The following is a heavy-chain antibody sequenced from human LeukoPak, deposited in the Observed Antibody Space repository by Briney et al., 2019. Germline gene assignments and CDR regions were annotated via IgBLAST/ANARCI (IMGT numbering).Heavy chain of an antibody. CDR3: ASATFTLGYCSSTSCYPPDY. CDR1: GGTFSSYA. V-gene: IGHV1-69*01. D-gene: IGHD2-2*01. Sequence: EASVKVSCKASGGTFSSYAISWVRQAPGQGLEWMGGIIPIFGTANYAQKFQGRVTITADESTSTAYMELSSLRSEDTAVYYCASATFTLGYCSSTSCYPPDYWGQGTLVTVSS. CDR2: IIPIFGTA. J-gene: IGHJ4*02.